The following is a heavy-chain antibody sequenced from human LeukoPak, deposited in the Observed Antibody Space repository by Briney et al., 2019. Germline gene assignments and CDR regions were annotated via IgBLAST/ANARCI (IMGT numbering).Heavy chain of an antibody. J-gene: IGHJ4*02. CDR2: IIPILGIA. Sequence: ASVKVSCKASGGTFSSYAISWVRQAPGQGLEWMGRIIPILGIANYAQKFQGRVTITADKSTSTAYMELSSLRSEDTAVYYCARTGIAARYAFDYWGQGTLVTVSS. CDR3: ARTGIAARYAFDY. D-gene: IGHD6-6*01. V-gene: IGHV1-69*04. CDR1: GGTFSSYA.